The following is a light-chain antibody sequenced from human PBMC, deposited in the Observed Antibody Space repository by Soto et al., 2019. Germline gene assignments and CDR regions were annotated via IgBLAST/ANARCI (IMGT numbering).Light chain of an antibody. CDR1: TSNIGAGYD. Sequence: QSVLTQPPSVSGAPGRRVTISCTGSTSNIGAGYDVHWYQQLPGTAPKLLIYGNSNRPSGVPDRFSGARSGISASLAITGLQAEDEADYYCQSFDSRLRGVFGGGTKVTVL. J-gene: IGLJ3*02. CDR3: QSFDSRLRGV. V-gene: IGLV1-40*01. CDR2: GNS.